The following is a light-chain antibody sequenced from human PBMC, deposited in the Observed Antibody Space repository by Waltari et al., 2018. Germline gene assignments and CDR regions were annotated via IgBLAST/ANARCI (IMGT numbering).Light chain of an antibody. CDR2: ADN. V-gene: IGLV1-40*01. J-gene: IGLJ3*02. Sequence: QSVLTQPPSVSGAPGQRVTISCTGSSSNIGAGNDKHWYQQLPGTAPKLLIYADNNRPSGVPDRFSGSKSGTSASLAITGLQAEDEADYYCQSYDSSLSGPWVFGGGTKLTVL. CDR3: QSYDSSLSGPWV. CDR1: SSNIGAGND.